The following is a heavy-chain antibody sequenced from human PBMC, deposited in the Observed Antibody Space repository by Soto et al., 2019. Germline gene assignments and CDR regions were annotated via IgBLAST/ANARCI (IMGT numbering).Heavy chain of an antibody. V-gene: IGHV3-30*18. J-gene: IGHJ6*02. CDR3: AKDRSGGVTIFGDFYYGMDV. Sequence: GGSLRLSYASSGFAFSSYGMHWVRQAPGKGLEWVAVISYDGSNKYYADSVKGRFTISRDNSKNTLYLQMNSLRAEDTAVYYCAKDRSGGVTIFGDFYYGMDVWGQGTTVTSP. CDR2: ISYDGSNK. CDR1: GFAFSSYG. D-gene: IGHD3-3*01.